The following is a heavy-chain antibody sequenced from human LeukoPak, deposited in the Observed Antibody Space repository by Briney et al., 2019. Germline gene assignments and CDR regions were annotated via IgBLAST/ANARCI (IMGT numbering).Heavy chain of an antibody. V-gene: IGHV3-23*01. CDR2: LSGGGDSR. CDR3: AKAVRSMVTGGGYFDS. Sequence: PGGSLRLSCAASGFAFSNYARSWVRQAPGKGLEWVSSLSGGGDSRYYADSVMGRFTISRDNSKNTLYLQMNSLRAEDTAVYYCAKAVRSMVTGGGYFDSWGQGTRVTVSS. D-gene: IGHD3-10*01. CDR1: GFAFSNYA. J-gene: IGHJ4*02.